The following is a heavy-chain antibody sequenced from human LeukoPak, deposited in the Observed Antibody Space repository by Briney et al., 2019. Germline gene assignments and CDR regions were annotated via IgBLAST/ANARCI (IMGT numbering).Heavy chain of an antibody. CDR2: INHSGST. D-gene: IGHD2-21*01. V-gene: IGHV4-34*01. CDR1: GGSFSGYY. Sequence: SETLPLTCAVYGGSFSGYYWSWIRQPPGKGLEWIGEINHSGSTNYNPSLKSRVTISVDTSKNQFSLKLSSVTAADTAVYYCARRLLIARFDYWGQGTLVTVSS. CDR3: ARRLLIARFDY. J-gene: IGHJ4*02.